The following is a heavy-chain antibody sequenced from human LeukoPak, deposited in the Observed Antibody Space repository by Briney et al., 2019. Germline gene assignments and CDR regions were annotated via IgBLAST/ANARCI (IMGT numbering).Heavy chain of an antibody. D-gene: IGHD4-23*01. J-gene: IGHJ4*02. Sequence: PGGSLRLSCAASGFTFSSYWMSWVRQAPGKGLEWVAIIKQDGSEKDYLDSVKGRFTISRDNAKNSLYLQMNSLRAEDTAVYYCAKERIYGGNKPFDYWGQGTLVTVSS. CDR1: GFTFSSYW. CDR3: AKERIYGGNKPFDY. V-gene: IGHV3-7*01. CDR2: IKQDGSEK.